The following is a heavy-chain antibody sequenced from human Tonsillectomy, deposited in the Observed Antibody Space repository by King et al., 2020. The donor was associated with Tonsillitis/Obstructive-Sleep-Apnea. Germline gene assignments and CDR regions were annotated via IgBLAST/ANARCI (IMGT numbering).Heavy chain of an antibody. Sequence: QLVQSASELKKPGASVKVSCKASGYTFTSYSMNWVRQAPGQGLEWMGWINTNTENPTFAQDLTGRFIFSVDTSDSKAYLQISSLKAEDTAVYYCARGGSQEWLYNGFDTCGQGTLVTVSS. CDR2: INTNTENP. CDR1: GYTFTSYS. CDR3: ARGGSQEWLYNGFDT. D-gene: IGHD6-19*01. V-gene: IGHV7-4-1*02. J-gene: IGHJ5*02.